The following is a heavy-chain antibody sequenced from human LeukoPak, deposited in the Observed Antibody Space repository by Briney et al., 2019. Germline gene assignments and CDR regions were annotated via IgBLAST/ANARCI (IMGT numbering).Heavy chain of an antibody. CDR3: ARGLRYCSGGRCYFSPPYYYYMDV. CDR2: IYYSGST. CDR1: GGSISSSSYY. D-gene: IGHD2-15*01. J-gene: IGHJ6*03. V-gene: IGHV4-39*01. Sequence: SETLSLTCTVSGGSISSSSYYWGWIRQPPGKGLEWIGRIYYSGSTYYNPSLKSRVTISVDTSKFQVSLKLSSVTAADTAVYYCARGLRYCSGGRCYFSPPYYYYMDVWGKGTTVTISS.